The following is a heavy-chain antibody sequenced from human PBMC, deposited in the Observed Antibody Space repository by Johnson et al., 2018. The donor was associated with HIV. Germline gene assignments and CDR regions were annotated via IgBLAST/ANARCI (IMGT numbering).Heavy chain of an antibody. J-gene: IGHJ3*02. V-gene: IGHV3-33*03. CDR2: IWYDGSNK. CDR3: AKVDTATNDAFDI. Sequence: QVQLVESGGGVVQPGRSLRLSCAASGFTFSSYGMHWVRQAPGKGLEWVANIWYDGSNKYYADSVKGRFTVSRDNAKNSLYLQMNSLRAEDTALYYCAKVDTATNDAFDIWGQGTMVTVSS. D-gene: IGHD5-18*01. CDR1: GFTFSSYG.